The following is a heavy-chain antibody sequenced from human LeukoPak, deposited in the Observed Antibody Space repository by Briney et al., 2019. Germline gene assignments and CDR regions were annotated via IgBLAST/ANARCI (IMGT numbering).Heavy chain of an antibody. J-gene: IGHJ3*02. V-gene: IGHV4-38-2*02. Sequence: SEALSLTCTVSGYSISSGYYWGWIRQPPGKGLEWIGSIYHSGSTNYNPSLKSRVTISVDTSKNQFSLKLSSVTAADTAVYYCARRPRYSSSSDAFDIWGQGTMVTVSS. CDR1: GYSISSGYY. CDR2: IYHSGST. D-gene: IGHD6-13*01. CDR3: ARRPRYSSSSDAFDI.